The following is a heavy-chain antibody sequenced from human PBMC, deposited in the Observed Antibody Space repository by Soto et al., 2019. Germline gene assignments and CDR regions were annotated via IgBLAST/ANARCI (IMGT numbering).Heavy chain of an antibody. CDR1: GFSVGGNP. CDR2: IHTGGST. D-gene: IGHD1-1*01. CDR3: ARGVNDDS. V-gene: IGHV3-53*01. J-gene: IGHJ4*02. Sequence: VKLVESGGGLMQPGGSLRLSCAASGFSVGGNPMTWVRQAPGKGLEWVASIHTGGSTFYADPVKGRFTISRDNSKNMVYLQMNSLTVRDTAMYFCARGVNDDSWGRGTLVTVSS.